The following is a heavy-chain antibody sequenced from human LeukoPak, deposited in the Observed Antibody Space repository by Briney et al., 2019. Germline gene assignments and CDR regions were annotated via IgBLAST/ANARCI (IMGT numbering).Heavy chain of an antibody. CDR2: IWYDGSNK. CDR3: ARVGSEYSSGWWAVRNGMDV. Sequence: AGGSLRLSCAASGFTFSSYAMSWVRQAPGKGLEWVAVIWYDGSNKYYADSVKGRFTISRDNSKNTLYLQMNSLRAEDTAVYYCARVGSEYSSGWWAVRNGMDVWGQGTTATVSS. CDR1: GFTFSSYA. J-gene: IGHJ6*02. V-gene: IGHV3-33*08. D-gene: IGHD6-19*01.